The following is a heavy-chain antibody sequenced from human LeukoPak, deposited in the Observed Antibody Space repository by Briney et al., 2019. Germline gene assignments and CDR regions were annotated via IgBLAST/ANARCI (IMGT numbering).Heavy chain of an antibody. J-gene: IGHJ4*02. V-gene: IGHV3-30*02. CDR1: GFTFSSYG. CDR3: AKDRLHMVRGVMYPGY. CDR2: IRYDGSNK. Sequence: GGSLRLSCAASGFTFSSYGMHWVRQAPGKGLEWVAFIRYDGSNKYYADSVKGRFTISRDNSKNTLYLQMNSLRAEDTAVYYCAKDRLHMVRGVMYPGYWGQGTLVTVSS. D-gene: IGHD3-10*01.